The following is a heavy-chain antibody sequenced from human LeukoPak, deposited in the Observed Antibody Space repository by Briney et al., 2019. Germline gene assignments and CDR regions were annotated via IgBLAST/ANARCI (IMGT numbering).Heavy chain of an antibody. CDR2: IIPIFGTA. Sequence: SVKISCKASGGTFSSYAISWVRQAPGQGLEWMGGIIPIFGTANYAQKFQGRVTITTDESTSTAYMELSSLRSEDTAVYYCARDISGSYHYFDYWGQGTLVTVSS. J-gene: IGHJ4*02. CDR1: GGTFSSYA. V-gene: IGHV1-69*05. D-gene: IGHD1-26*01. CDR3: ARDISGSYHYFDY.